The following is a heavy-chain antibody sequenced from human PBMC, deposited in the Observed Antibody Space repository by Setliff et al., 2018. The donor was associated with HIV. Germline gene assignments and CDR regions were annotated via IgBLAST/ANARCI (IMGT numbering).Heavy chain of an antibody. Sequence: SVKVSCKTSGGTLSNYVITWVRQAPGQGLEWMGMIIPMYNIPTYAQKFQGRVTFTADESTSTAYMELSSLSSEDTAAYYCARDQTGVAAAAFGGGSAWSDEGFDIWGQGTMVTVSS. V-gene: IGHV1-69*13. CDR1: GGTLSNYV. CDR3: ARDQTGVAAAAFGGGSAWSDEGFDI. D-gene: IGHD6-13*01. CDR2: IIPMYNIP. J-gene: IGHJ3*02.